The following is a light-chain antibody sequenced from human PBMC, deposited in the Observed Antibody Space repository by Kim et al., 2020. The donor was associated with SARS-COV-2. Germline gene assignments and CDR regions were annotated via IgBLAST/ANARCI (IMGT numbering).Light chain of an antibody. V-gene: IGLV3-1*01. J-gene: IGLJ3*02. CDR1: KLGDKY. Sequence: GSPGQTASITCSGDKLGDKYACWYQQKPGQSPVLVIYQDSKRPSGIPERFSGSNSGNTATLTISGTQAMDEADYYCQAWDSSSWVFGGGTQLTVL. CDR2: QDS. CDR3: QAWDSSSWV.